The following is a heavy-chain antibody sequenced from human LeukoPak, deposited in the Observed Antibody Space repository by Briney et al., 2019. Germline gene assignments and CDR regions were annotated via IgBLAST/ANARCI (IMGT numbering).Heavy chain of an antibody. Sequence: GGSLRLSCAASGFTFSSYAMHWVRQAPGKGLEWVAVISYDGSNKYYADSVKGRFTISRDNSKNTLYLQMNSLRAEDTAVYYCARSVRGPYYFDYWGQGTLVTVSS. CDR2: ISYDGSNK. D-gene: IGHD3-10*01. CDR1: GFTFSSYA. CDR3: ARSVRGPYYFDY. J-gene: IGHJ4*02. V-gene: IGHV3-30-3*01.